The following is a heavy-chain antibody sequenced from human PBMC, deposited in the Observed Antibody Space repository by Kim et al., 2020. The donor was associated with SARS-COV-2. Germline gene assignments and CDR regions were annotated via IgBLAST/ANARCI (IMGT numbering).Heavy chain of an antibody. J-gene: IGHJ6*01. CDR1: GFTFSSCS. V-gene: IGHV3-23*01. CDR2: ISGNGANT. Sequence: GGSLRLSCAASGFTFSSCSMSWVRQAPGKGLEWVSAISGNGANTYYADSVKGRFTISRDNSKNTLYLQMNSLRVGDTAAYYCAKGISKSIYYYYGMDVWG. CDR3: AKGISKSIYYYYGMDV. D-gene: IGHD2-2*01.